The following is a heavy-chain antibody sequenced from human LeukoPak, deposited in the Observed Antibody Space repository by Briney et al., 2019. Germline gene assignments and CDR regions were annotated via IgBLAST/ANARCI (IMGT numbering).Heavy chain of an antibody. Sequence: PSETLSLTCAVYGGSFSGYYWSWIRQPPGKGLEWIGEINHSGSTNYNPSLMSRVTISVDTSKNQFSLKLSSVTAADTAVYYCASNRLASAPYYYYYMDVWGKGTTVTVSS. CDR1: GGSFSGYY. CDR2: INHSGST. J-gene: IGHJ6*03. D-gene: IGHD6-19*01. CDR3: ASNRLASAPYYYYYMDV. V-gene: IGHV4-34*01.